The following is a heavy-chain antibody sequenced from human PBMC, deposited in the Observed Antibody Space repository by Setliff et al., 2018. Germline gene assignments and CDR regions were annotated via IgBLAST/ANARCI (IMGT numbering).Heavy chain of an antibody. V-gene: IGHV5-51*01. CDR3: TRHEDRNKCTSSSCYRENDAFDV. Sequence: PGESLKISCKASGYIFTNYWIGWVRQMPGKGLEWMGVIYPGDSDTRYSPSFQGQVTISADKSINTAYLQWSSLKASDTAIYYCTRHEDRNKCTSSSCYRENDAFDVWCQGAMVTVS. D-gene: IGHD2-2*01. CDR2: IYPGDSDT. CDR1: GYIFTNYW. J-gene: IGHJ3*01.